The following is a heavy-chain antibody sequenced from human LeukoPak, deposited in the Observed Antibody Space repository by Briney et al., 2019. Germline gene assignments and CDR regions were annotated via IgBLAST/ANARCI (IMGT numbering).Heavy chain of an antibody. D-gene: IGHD4-17*01. CDR2: IKSKTDGGTT. V-gene: IGHV3-15*01. CDR1: GFTFSNAW. Sequence: GGSLRLSCAASGFTFSNAWMSWVRQAPGKGLEWVGRIKSKTDGGTTDYAAPVKGRFTISRDDSKNTLYLQMNSLKTEDTAVYYCTTDVGDDYVELGIWGQGTMVTVSS. CDR3: TTDVGDDYVELGI. J-gene: IGHJ3*02.